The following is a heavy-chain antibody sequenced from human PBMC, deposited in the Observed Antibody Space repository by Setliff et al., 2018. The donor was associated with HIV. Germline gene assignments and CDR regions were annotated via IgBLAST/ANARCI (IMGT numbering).Heavy chain of an antibody. V-gene: IGHV4-30-2*01. CDR1: GGSIGSGGYS. J-gene: IGHJ4*02. CDR3: ARLGRAIDDGGSSLRLDF. D-gene: IGHD2-15*01. CDR2: IYHVGGT. Sequence: SETLSLTCAVSGGSIGSGGYSWSWIRQPPGRGLEWVGYIYHVGGTYYNPSLRSRVTISIETSNTRFSLWLRSVTAADTATYFCARLGRAIDDGGSSLRLDFWGQGMLVTVSS.